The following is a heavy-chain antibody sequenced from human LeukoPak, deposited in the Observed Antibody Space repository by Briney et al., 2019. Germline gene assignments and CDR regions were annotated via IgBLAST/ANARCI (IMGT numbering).Heavy chain of an antibody. CDR3: AWGYSYGEGGFDY. CDR1: GFTFSSYG. J-gene: IGHJ4*02. D-gene: IGHD5-18*01. V-gene: IGHV3-30*03. CDR2: ISYDGSNK. Sequence: PGRSLRLSCAASGFTFSSYGMHWVRQAPGKGLEWVAVISYDGSNKYYADPVKGRFTISRDNSKNTLYLQMNSLRAEDTAVYYCAWGYSYGEGGFDYWGQGTLVTVSS.